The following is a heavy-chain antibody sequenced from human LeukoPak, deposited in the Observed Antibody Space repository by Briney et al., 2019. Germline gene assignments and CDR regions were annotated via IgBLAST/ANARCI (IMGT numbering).Heavy chain of an antibody. V-gene: IGHV3-7*01. J-gene: IGHJ3*02. Sequence: GGSLRLSCAASGFSFSNNWMTWVRQASGRGLEWVANIKEDGSEKHYVEFVKGRFTISRDNAKNSMYLQMNSLRADDTAVYYCARQEWLVLGGAFDIWGQGTMVTVSS. CDR3: ARQEWLVLGGAFDI. D-gene: IGHD6-19*01. CDR2: IKEDGSEK. CDR1: GFSFSNNW.